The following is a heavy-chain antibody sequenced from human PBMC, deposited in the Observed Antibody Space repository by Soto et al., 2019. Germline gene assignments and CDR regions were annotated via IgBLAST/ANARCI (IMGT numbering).Heavy chain of an antibody. V-gene: IGHV3-23*01. J-gene: IGHJ4*02. D-gene: IGHD3-16*02. CDR3: AKGSIEYRASVDN. CDR1: GFSFSSYA. CDR2: ISARGGSL. Sequence: EVQLLESGGGLVQPGGSLRLSCAASGFSFSSYAMVWVRQAPGKGLEWVSVISARGGSLYFADSVKGRFTISRDNSKNVLSLEMNSLRAEYTATYFCAKGSIEYRASVDNWGQGTLVVVSS.